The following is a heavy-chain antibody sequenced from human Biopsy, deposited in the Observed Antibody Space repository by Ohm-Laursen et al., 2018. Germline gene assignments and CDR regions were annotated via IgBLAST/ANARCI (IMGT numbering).Heavy chain of an antibody. CDR3: ARWYGDLFYYYNGMDV. J-gene: IGHJ6*02. CDR2: ITSRTSST. V-gene: IGHV3-21*01. CDR1: GFTFNVYS. D-gene: IGHD3-10*01. Sequence: GSLRLSCSASGFTFNVYSIVWVRQAPGKGLEWVSSITSRTSSTYYADSVKGRVTISRGNANNSVSLQMNNLRVDDTAVYYCARWYGDLFYYYNGMDVWGQGTTVTVSS.